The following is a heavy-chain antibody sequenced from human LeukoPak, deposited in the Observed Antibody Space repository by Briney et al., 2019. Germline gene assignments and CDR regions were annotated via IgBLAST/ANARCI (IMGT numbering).Heavy chain of an antibody. Sequence: VASVKVSCKASGYTFTSYDINWVRQATGQGLEWMGWMNPNSGNTGYVQKSQGRVTMTRNTSISTAYMELSSLRSEDTAVYYCATAYYDFWSGSHWGQGTLVTVSS. V-gene: IGHV1-8*01. CDR1: GYTFTSYD. CDR2: MNPNSGNT. D-gene: IGHD3-3*01. CDR3: ATAYYDFWSGSH. J-gene: IGHJ4*02.